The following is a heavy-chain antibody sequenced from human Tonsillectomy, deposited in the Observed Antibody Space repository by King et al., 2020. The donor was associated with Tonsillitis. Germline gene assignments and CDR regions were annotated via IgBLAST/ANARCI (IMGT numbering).Heavy chain of an antibody. D-gene: IGHD3-10*01. V-gene: IGHV3-13*01. J-gene: IGHJ4*02. CDR3: ARDSGGYPGVTTEFDY. CDR2: IGTAGDT. CDR1: GFTFSSYD. Sequence: VQLVESGGGLVQPGGSLRLSCAASGFTFSSYDMHWVRQATGKGLEWVSAIGTAGDTYYPGSVKGRFTISRENAKNSLYLQMNSLRAGETAVYYCARDSGGYPGVTTEFDYWGQGTLVTVSS.